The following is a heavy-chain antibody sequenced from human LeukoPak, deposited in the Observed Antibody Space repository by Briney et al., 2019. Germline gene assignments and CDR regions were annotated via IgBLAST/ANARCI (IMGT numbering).Heavy chain of an antibody. CDR1: GFTFSSHS. V-gene: IGHV3-21*01. D-gene: IGHD6-13*01. CDR3: ARDLWVAAPIDY. Sequence: GGSLRLSCAASGFTFSSHSMNWVRQAPGKGLEWVSSISSSSSYIYYADSVKGRFTISRDNAKNSLWLQMNSLRAEDTAVYYCARDLWVAAPIDYWGQGTLVTVSS. J-gene: IGHJ4*02. CDR2: ISSSSSYI.